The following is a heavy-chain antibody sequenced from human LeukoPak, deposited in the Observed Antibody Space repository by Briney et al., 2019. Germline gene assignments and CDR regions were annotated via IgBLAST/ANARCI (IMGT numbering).Heavy chain of an antibody. CDR2: INPNSGGT. CDR1: GYTFTGYY. Sequence: ASVKVSCKTSGYTFTGYYMHWVRQAPGQGLEWMGWINPNSGGTNYAQKFQGRVTMTRDTSISTAYMELSRLRSDDTAVYYCARDSSTFGDYSFDYWGQGTLVTVSS. D-gene: IGHD4-17*01. J-gene: IGHJ4*02. V-gene: IGHV1-2*02. CDR3: ARDSSTFGDYSFDY.